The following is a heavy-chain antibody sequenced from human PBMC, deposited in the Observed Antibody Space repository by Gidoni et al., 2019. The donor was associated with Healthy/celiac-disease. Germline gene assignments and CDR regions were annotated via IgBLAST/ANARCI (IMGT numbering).Heavy chain of an antibody. V-gene: IGHV3-74*01. J-gene: IGHJ6*02. D-gene: IGHD1-20*01. CDR3: ARVSPITSPFRYYYGMDV. Sequence: DSVKGRFTISRDNAKNTLYLQMNSLRAEDTAVYYCARVSPITSPFRYYYGMDVWGQGTTVTVSS.